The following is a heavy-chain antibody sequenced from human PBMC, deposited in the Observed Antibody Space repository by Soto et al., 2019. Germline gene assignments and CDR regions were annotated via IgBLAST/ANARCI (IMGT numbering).Heavy chain of an antibody. CDR2: IYSGGST. V-gene: IGHV3-53*01. D-gene: IGHD3-22*01. J-gene: IGHJ4*02. CDR3: ARDPRYYYDSSGYSK. CDR1: GFTVSSNY. Sequence: PGGSLRLSCAASGFTVSSNYMTWVRQDPGKGLEWVSVIYSGGSTYYADSVKGRFTISRDNSKNTLYLQMNSLRAEDTAVYYCARDPRYYYDSSGYSKWGQGTLVTVSS.